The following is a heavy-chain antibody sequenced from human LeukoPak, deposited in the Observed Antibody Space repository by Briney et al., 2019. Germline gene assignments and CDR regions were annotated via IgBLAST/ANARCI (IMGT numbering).Heavy chain of an antibody. CDR3: ARGAHCTNGVCYYYYYGMDV. CDR2: INHSGST. V-gene: IGHV4-34*01. J-gene: IGHJ6*02. CDR1: GGSFSGYY. Sequence: SETLSLTCAVYGGSFSGYYWSWIRQPPGKGLEWIGDINHSGSTNYNPSLKSRVTISVDTSKNQFSLKLSSVTAADTAVYYCARGAHCTNGVCYYYYYGMDVWGQGTTVTVSS. D-gene: IGHD2-8*01.